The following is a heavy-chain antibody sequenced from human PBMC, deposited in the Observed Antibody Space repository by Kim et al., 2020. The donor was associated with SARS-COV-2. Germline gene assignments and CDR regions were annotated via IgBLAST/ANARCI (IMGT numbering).Heavy chain of an antibody. J-gene: IGHJ4*01. D-gene: IGHD1-26*01. CDR2: ST. Sequence: STPYTPSLKSRVTIAVDTSRNQFSLKLSSVTAADTAVYYCARRSGSYLDYWGHGTLVTVST. CDR3: ARRSGSYLDY. V-gene: IGHV4-39*01.